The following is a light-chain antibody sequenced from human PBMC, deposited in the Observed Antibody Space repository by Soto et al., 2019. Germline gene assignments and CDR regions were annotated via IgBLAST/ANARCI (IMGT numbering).Light chain of an antibody. CDR2: KAS. Sequence: EIQMTQSAATLSGSVGDRVTITCRASQTISSWLAWYQQKPGKAPKLLIYKASTLKSGVPSRFSGSGSGTEFTLTISSLQPDDFATYYCQHYNSYSEAFAQGTKVDIK. CDR1: QTISSW. CDR3: QHYNSYSEA. J-gene: IGKJ1*01. V-gene: IGKV1-5*03.